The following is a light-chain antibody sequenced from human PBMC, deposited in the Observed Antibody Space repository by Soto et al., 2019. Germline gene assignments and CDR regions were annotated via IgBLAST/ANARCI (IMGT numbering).Light chain of an antibody. Sequence: DIQMTQSPSSLSASVGDRVTITCRASQSISSYLNWYQQKPGKAPKLLIYAASSLQSGVPSRFSGSGSGTDFTLTISSLQPEDFATYHCQQSYRTPLTFGGRTKVEIK. CDR1: QSISSY. CDR3: QQSYRTPLT. J-gene: IGKJ4*01. CDR2: AAS. V-gene: IGKV1-39*01.